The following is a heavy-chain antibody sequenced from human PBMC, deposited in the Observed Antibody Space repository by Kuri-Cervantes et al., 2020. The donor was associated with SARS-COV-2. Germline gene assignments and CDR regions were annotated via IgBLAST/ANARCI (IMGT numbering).Heavy chain of an antibody. CDR3: ARDTSPLGYCSSTNCYYDALDI. CDR1: GFTFSYYC. J-gene: IGHJ3*02. Sequence: GESLKISCAASGFTFSYYCMTWVRQAPGKGLEWVANIDQNGNKKYYVDSVRGRFTISRDNAKNSLYLQMNSLRVEDTAVYYCARDTSPLGYCSSTNCYYDALDIWGQGTTVTVSS. V-gene: IGHV3-7*05. CDR2: IDQNGNKK. D-gene: IGHD2-2*01.